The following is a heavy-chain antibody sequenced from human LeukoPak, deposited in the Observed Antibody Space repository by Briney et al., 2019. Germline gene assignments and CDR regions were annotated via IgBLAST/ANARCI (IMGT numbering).Heavy chain of an antibody. J-gene: IGHJ5*02. CDR1: GYTFTSYG. CDR2: ISAYNGNT. V-gene: IGHV1-18*01. CDR3: AREDSSSWYDDGNNWFDP. Sequence: GASVKVSCKASGYTFTSYGISWVRQAPGQGLEWMGWISAYNGNTNYAQKLQGRVTMTTDTSTSTAYMELRSLRSDDTAVYYCAREDSSSWYDDGNNWFDPWGQGTLVTVSS. D-gene: IGHD6-13*01.